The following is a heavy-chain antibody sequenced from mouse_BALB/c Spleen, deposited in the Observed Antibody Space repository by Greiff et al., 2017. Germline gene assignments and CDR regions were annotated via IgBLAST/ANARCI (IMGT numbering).Heavy chain of an antibody. Sequence: VQLQQSGPELVKPGASVKMSCKASGYTFTDYVISWVKQRTGQGLEWIGEIYPGSGSTYYNEKFKGKATLTADKSSNTAYMQLSSLTSEDSAVYFCARSGDYGYGFAYWGQGTLVTVSA. CDR1: GYTFTDYV. CDR2: IYPGSGST. CDR3: ARSGDYGYGFAY. V-gene: IGHV1-77*01. D-gene: IGHD1-2*01. J-gene: IGHJ3*01.